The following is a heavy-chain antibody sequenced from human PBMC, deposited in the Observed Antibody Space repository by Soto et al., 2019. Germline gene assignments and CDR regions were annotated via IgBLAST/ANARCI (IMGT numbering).Heavy chain of an antibody. CDR2: IYYSGST. CDR1: GGSISSYY. Sequence: QVQLQESGPGLVKPSETLSLTCTVSGGSISSYYWSWIRQPPGKGLEWIGYIYYSGSTNYNPSLKSRVTISVDTSKNQFSLKLRSVTATDTAVYYCARAWGFYFDFWVRGILVTVSS. V-gene: IGHV4-59*01. J-gene: IGHJ4*02. CDR3: ARAWGFYFDF. D-gene: IGHD1-26*01.